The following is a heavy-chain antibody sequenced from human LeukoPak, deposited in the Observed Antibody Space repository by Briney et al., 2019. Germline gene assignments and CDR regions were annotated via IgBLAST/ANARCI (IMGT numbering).Heavy chain of an antibody. CDR1: GGTFSSYA. D-gene: IGHD1-26*01. Sequence: SVKVSCKASGGTFSSYAISWVRQAPGQGLEWMGRIIPILGIANYAQKFQGRVTITADKSTSTAYMELSSLRSEDTAVYYCARGAVRVVATGPLRYWGQGTLVTVSS. V-gene: IGHV1-69*04. CDR3: ARGAVRVVATGPLRY. CDR2: IIPILGIA. J-gene: IGHJ4*02.